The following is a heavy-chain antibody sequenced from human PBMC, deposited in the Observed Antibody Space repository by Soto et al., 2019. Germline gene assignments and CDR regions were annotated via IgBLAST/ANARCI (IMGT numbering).Heavy chain of an antibody. CDR2: ISAYNGNT. Sequence: ASVKVSCKASGYTFTSYGISWVRQAPGQGLEWMGWISAYNGNTNYAQKLQGRVTMTTDTSTSTAYMELRSLRSDDTAVYYCARVPLQYSSSDYRGQGALVTVSS. D-gene: IGHD6-6*01. J-gene: IGHJ4*02. V-gene: IGHV1-18*01. CDR3: ARVPLQYSSSDY. CDR1: GYTFTSYG.